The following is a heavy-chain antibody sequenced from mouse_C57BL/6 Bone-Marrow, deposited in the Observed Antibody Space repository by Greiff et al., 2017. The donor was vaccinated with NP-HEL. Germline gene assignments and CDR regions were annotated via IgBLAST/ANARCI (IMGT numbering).Heavy chain of an antibody. CDR1: GYTFTSYW. V-gene: IGHV1-52*01. CDR2: IDPSDSET. Sequence: QVQLQQPGAELVRPGSSVKLSCKASGYTFTSYWMHWVKQRPIQGLEWIGNIDPSDSETHYNQKFKDKATLHVDKSSSTAYMQLSSLTSEDSAVYYCASGESTMVPFAYWGQGTLVTVSA. J-gene: IGHJ3*01. D-gene: IGHD2-1*01. CDR3: ASGESTMVPFAY.